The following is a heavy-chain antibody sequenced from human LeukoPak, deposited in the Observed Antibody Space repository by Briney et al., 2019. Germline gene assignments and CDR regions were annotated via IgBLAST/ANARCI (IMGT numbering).Heavy chain of an antibody. D-gene: IGHD2-15*01. CDR2: VTGGGGDT. CDR1: GFSFSSYA. CDR3: AKAPLRSCSGAICYPFDY. Sequence: PGGSLRLSCAASGFSFSSYAMSWVRQAPGKRLEWVSVVTGGGGDTYYADSVKGRFTISRDSSKNMLYLQMNSLRAEDAAVYYCAKAPLRSCSGAICYPFDYWGQGTLVTVSS. V-gene: IGHV3-23*01. J-gene: IGHJ4*02.